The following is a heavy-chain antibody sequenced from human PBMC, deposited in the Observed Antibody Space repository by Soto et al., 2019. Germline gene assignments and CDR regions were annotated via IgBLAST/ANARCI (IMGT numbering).Heavy chain of an antibody. CDR3: ARGGISHWAYFYYMDV. CDR1: GGSLSDYF. J-gene: IGHJ6*03. Sequence: SETLSLTCVVSGGSLSDYFWSWIRQPPGMALEWIGEINHLGSINYNPSLKSRVTISVDTSKNQFSLTLNSVAAADTATYFCARGGISHWAYFYYMDVWDRGTTVTVSS. V-gene: IGHV4-34*01. D-gene: IGHD2-21*01. CDR2: INHLGSI.